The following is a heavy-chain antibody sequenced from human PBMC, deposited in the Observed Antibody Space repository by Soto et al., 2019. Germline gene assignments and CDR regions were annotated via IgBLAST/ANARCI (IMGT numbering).Heavy chain of an antibody. CDR3: ARHPERIAHLGWFDP. D-gene: IGHD6-13*01. V-gene: IGHV3-48*01. Sequence: EVQLVESGGGLVQPGGSLRLSCAASGFTFSSYSMNWVRQAPGKGLEWVSCISSSSSTIYYADSVKGRFTISRDNAKNSLYLQMNSLRAEDTAVYYCARHPERIAHLGWFDPWGQGTLVTVSS. CDR2: ISSSSSTI. CDR1: GFTFSSYS. J-gene: IGHJ5*02.